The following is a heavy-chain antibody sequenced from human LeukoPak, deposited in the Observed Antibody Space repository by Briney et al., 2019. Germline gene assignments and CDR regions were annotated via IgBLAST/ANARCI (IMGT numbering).Heavy chain of an antibody. J-gene: IGHJ4*02. CDR2: IWYDGSNK. CDR3: AKGSDPWFVVADEYYFDY. V-gene: IGHV3-33*06. D-gene: IGHD2-15*01. Sequence: GGSLRLSCAASGFTFSIYGMPWARQAPGKGRGGVAVIWYDGSNKYYADSVKGRFTISRDNYKNTLYLQMNSLRAEDTAVYYCAKGSDPWFVVADEYYFDYWGQGTLVTVSS. CDR1: GFTFSIYG.